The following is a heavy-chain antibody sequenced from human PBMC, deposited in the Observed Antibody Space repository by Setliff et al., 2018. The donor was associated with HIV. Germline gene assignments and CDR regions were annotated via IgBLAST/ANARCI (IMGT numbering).Heavy chain of an antibody. CDR2: MNPNSGNT. V-gene: IGHV1-8*02. J-gene: IGHJ5*02. CDR1: GYTFTSYD. D-gene: IGHD2-21*02. Sequence: ASVKVSCKASGYTFTSYDINWVRQATGQGLEWMGWMNPNSGNTGYAQKFQGRLTMTRNTSISTAYMEVSSLRSEDTAVYYCARDHGGNSGYNWFDPWGQGTLVTVSS. CDR3: ARDHGGNSGYNWFDP.